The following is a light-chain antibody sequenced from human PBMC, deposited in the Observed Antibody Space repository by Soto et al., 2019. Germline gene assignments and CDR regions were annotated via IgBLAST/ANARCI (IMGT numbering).Light chain of an antibody. CDR2: RAS. CDR3: QQRADWPIT. V-gene: IGKV3-15*01. Sequence: ETVLTQSPATLSVSPGERATLSCRASQSVSNNLVWYQQKPGQAPRLLIYRASTRATGIPARFSGSGSGTEFTLTISSLQSDDCAVYYCQQRADWPITFGQGTRLEI. J-gene: IGKJ5*01. CDR1: QSVSNN.